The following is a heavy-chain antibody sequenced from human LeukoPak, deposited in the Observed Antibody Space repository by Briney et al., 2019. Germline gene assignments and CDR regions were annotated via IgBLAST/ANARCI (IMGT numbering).Heavy chain of an antibody. J-gene: IGHJ4*02. Sequence: PGGSLRLSCAASGFMFSDYYMSWIRQAPGKGLEWISYISGSGDNIYYAGPVQGRFTISRDNSKNSLYLQLNSLTPEDTAVYFCARDGGHYHSENHYDVNYWGQGTLVTVSS. CDR2: ISGSGDNI. CDR1: GFMFSDYY. D-gene: IGHD3-16*01. CDR3: ARDGGHYHSENHYDVNY. V-gene: IGHV3-11*01.